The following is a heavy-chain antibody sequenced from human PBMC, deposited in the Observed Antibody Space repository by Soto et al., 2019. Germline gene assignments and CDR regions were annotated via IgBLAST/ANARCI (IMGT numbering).Heavy chain of an antibody. CDR3: ARPPLPGYSIHFNS. D-gene: IGHD2-15*01. V-gene: IGHV5-51*01. CDR2: VYPRDSDT. J-gene: IGHJ4*02. Sequence: GXSLKISCKASGYIFIDYGXGWVRQMPGKGLEWMGIVYPRDSDTRYSPSFQGQVTISADGSTGTAFLQWRSLKASDTALYYCARPPLPGYSIHFNSWGQGTLVTVSS. CDR1: GYIFIDYG.